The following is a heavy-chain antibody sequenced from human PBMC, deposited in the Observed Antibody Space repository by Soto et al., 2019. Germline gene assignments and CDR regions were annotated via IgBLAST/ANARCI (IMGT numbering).Heavy chain of an antibody. Sequence: WLPLRLSCAAWRVSFCSYSMNYVRQAPGKGLEWVSYISSSSSTIYYADSVKGRFTISRDNAKNSLYLQMNSLRAEDTAVYYCTRDLNYGLFDYWGQGTLVTVSS. J-gene: IGHJ4*02. CDR3: TRDLNYGLFDY. V-gene: IGHV3-48*01. CDR2: ISSSSSTI. CDR1: RVSFCSYS. D-gene: IGHD4-17*01.